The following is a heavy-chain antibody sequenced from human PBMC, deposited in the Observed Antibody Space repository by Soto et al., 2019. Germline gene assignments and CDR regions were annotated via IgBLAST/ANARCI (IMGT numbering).Heavy chain of an antibody. V-gene: IGHV4-31*03. Sequence: SETLSLTCTVSGGSISSGGYYWSWIRQHPGKGLEWIGYIYYSGSTYYNPSLKSRVTISVDTSKNQFSLKLSSVTAADTAVYYCARVRSGRVDTAMVYYYYGMDVWGQGTTVTVSS. CDR1: GGSISSGGYY. CDR2: IYYSGST. D-gene: IGHD5-18*01. CDR3: ARVRSGRVDTAMVYYYYGMDV. J-gene: IGHJ6*02.